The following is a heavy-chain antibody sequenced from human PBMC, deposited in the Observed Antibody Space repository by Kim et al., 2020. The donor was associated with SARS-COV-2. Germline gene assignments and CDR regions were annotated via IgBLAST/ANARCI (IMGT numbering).Heavy chain of an antibody. D-gene: IGHD2-8*01. CDR3: ARGGIVLMVYYYGMDV. CDR1: GYTFTGYY. Sequence: ASVKVSCKASGYTFTGYYMHWVRQAPGQGLEWMGRINPNSGGTNYAQKFQGRVTRTRDTSISTAYMELSRLRSDDTAVYYCARGGIVLMVYYYGMDVWGQGTTVTVSS. V-gene: IGHV1-2*06. J-gene: IGHJ6*02. CDR2: INPNSGGT.